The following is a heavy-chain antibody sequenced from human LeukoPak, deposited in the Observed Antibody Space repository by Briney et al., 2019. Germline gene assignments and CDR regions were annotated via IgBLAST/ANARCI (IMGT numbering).Heavy chain of an antibody. J-gene: IGHJ4*02. CDR2: FSYTGST. Sequence: SETLSLTCTVSGGSISSYYWSWIRQPPGKGLEWIGYFSYTGSTYYNPSLKSRVDISVDTSKNQFSLRLSSVTAADTALYFCARAYSQPYYFDYWGQGTLVTVSS. CDR3: ARAYSQPYYFDY. V-gene: IGHV4-59*12. D-gene: IGHD2-21*01. CDR1: GGSISSYY.